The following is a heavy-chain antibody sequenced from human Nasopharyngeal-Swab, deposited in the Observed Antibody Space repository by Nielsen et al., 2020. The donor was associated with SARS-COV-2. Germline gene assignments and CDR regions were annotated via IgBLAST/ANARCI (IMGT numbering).Heavy chain of an antibody. Sequence: GESLKISCAASGFIFSSYWMHWVRQAPGKGLVWVSRIKSDGSSTSYADSVKGRFTISRDNAKSTLFLQMNSLRAEDTAVYYCARESIAAAGPGMDVWGQGTTVTVSS. D-gene: IGHD6-13*01. J-gene: IGHJ6*02. CDR1: GFIFSSYW. CDR2: IKSDGSST. V-gene: IGHV3-74*01. CDR3: ARESIAAAGPGMDV.